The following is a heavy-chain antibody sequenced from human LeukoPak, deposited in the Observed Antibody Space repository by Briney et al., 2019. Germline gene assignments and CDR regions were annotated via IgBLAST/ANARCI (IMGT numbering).Heavy chain of an antibody. J-gene: IGHJ5*02. D-gene: IGHD1-26*01. CDR2: IYYSGST. CDR3: ARRVYSGSYFFWFDP. V-gene: IGHV4-59*08. CDR1: GGSISSYY. Sequence: SETLSLTCTVSGGSISSYYWSWIRQPPGKGLEWIGYIYYSGSTNYNPSLKSRVTISVDTSKNQFSLKLSSVTAADTAVYYCARRVYSGSYFFWFDPWGQGTLVTVSS.